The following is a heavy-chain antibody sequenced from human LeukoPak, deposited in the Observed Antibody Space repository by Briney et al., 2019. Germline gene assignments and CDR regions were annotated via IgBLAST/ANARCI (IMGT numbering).Heavy chain of an antibody. V-gene: IGHV1-18*01. CDR3: AVHDFYSGGYYFDY. Sequence: GASVKVSCKASGYTFTSYGIIWLRQAPGQGLEWLGWISGYNGNTNYAQKFQGRVTMTTDTPTSTAYMDLRSLKSDDTAVYYCAVHDFYSGGYYFDYWGQGTLVTVSS. J-gene: IGHJ4*02. D-gene: IGHD3-3*01. CDR1: GYTFTSYG. CDR2: ISGYNGNT.